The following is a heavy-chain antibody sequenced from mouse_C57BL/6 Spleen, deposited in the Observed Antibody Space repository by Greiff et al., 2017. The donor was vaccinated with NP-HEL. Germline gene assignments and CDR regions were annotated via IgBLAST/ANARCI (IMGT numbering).Heavy chain of an antibody. Sequence: VQVVESDAELVKPGASVKISCKVSGYTFTDHTIHWMKQRPEQGLEWIGYIYPRDGSTKYNEKFKGKATLTADKSSSTAYMQLNSLTSEDSAVYFCATAYYSNYFAYWGQGTLVTVSA. D-gene: IGHD2-5*01. V-gene: IGHV1-78*01. CDR3: ATAYYSNYFAY. CDR1: GYTFTDHT. CDR2: IYPRDGST. J-gene: IGHJ3*01.